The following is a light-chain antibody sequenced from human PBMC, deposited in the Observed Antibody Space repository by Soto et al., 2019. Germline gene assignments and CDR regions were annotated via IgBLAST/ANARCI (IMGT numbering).Light chain of an antibody. J-gene: IGKJ5*01. CDR1: QSVSSSS. V-gene: IGKV3-20*01. Sequence: ETGLTQSPGTLSLSPGERATLSCRASQSVSSSSLAWYRQRPGQAPRLLIYGTSSRATGIPDRFSGSGSGTDFTLTISRLEPEDFAVYFCQRYGSSPLITFGQGTRLEI. CDR3: QRYGSSPLIT. CDR2: GTS.